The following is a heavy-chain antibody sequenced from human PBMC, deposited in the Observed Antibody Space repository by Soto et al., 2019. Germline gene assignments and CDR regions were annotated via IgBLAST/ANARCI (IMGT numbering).Heavy chain of an antibody. CDR3: ARHYYDSSGCLDY. Sequence: GGSLRLSCAASGFTFSSYAMSWVRQAPGKGLEWVSAISGSGGSTYYADSVKGRFTIPRDNSKNTLYLQMNSLRAEDTAVYYCARHYYDSSGCLDYWGQGTLVTVSS. V-gene: IGHV3-23*01. J-gene: IGHJ4*02. D-gene: IGHD3-22*01. CDR2: ISGSGGST. CDR1: GFTFSSYA.